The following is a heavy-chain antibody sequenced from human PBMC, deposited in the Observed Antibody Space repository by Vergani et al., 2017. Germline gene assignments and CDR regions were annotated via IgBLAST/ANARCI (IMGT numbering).Heavy chain of an antibody. CDR1: GYTFTGYY. D-gene: IGHD1-1*01. J-gene: IGHJ3*02. Sequence: QVQLVQSGAEVKKPGASVKVSCKASGYTFTGYYMHWVRQAPGQGLEWMGWINPIFGTANYAQKFQGRVTITADESTSTAYMELSSLRSEDTAVYYCARARGTTGTTAGAFDIWGQGTMVTVSS. CDR3: ARARGTTGTTAGAFDI. CDR2: INPIFGTA. V-gene: IGHV1-69*01.